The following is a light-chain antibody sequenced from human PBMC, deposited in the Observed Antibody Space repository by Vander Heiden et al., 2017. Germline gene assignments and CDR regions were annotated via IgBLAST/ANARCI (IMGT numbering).Light chain of an antibody. V-gene: IGLV1-40*01. J-gene: IGLJ2*01. Sequence: QSVLTQPHSVSGAPGQRVPISCAGSSSNIGSVYDVHCYQQLPVAAPKLLIYDNSYRPSGVPDRFSGSKSGTSASLAITGLQAEDEADYYCQSYDSLSGRVFGGGTKLTVL. CDR2: DNS. CDR3: QSYDSLSGRV. CDR1: SSNIGSVYD.